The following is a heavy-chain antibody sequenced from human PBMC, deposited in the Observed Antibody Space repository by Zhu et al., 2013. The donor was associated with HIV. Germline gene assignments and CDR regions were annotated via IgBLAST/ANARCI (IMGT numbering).Heavy chain of an antibody. Sequence: QVQLVQSGADVKKPGASVKVSCKASGYTFTDHYMHWVRQAPGQGLEWMGWINPNSGGTNYGQSFRGKITLTAATSTATVSLVLTSPRSDDTAVYYCARAASYCGAFSCFGLDHWGQGTLVTVSS. CDR2: INPNSGGT. D-gene: IGHD2-21*01. CDR1: GYTFTDHY. V-gene: IGHV1-2*02. CDR3: ARAASYCGAFSCFGLDH. J-gene: IGHJ4*02.